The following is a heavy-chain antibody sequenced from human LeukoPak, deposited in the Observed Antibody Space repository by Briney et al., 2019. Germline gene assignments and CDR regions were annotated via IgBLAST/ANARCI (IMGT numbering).Heavy chain of an antibody. D-gene: IGHD1-7*01. CDR3: VFMYNWNYVIRY. Sequence: ASVKVSCKASGYTFTSYYMHWVRQAPGQGLEWMGWMNPNSGNTGYAQKFQGRVTMTRNTSISTAYMELSSLRSEDTAVYYCVFMYNWNYVIRYWGQGTLVTVSS. CDR2: MNPNSGNT. J-gene: IGHJ4*02. V-gene: IGHV1-8*02. CDR1: GYTFTSYY.